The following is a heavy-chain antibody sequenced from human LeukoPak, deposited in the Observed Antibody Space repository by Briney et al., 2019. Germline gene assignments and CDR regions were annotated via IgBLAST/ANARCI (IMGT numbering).Heavy chain of an antibody. D-gene: IGHD6-6*01. Sequence: GGSLRLSCAASGFTFSSYAMSWGRQAPGKGLEWVSGINWNGGSTNYADSVKGRFTISRDNAKNSLYLQMNSLTAGDTALYYCARSRDLDSSSSYMDVWGKGTTVTVSS. V-gene: IGHV3-20*04. CDR3: ARSRDLDSSSSYMDV. J-gene: IGHJ6*03. CDR2: INWNGGST. CDR1: GFTFSSYA.